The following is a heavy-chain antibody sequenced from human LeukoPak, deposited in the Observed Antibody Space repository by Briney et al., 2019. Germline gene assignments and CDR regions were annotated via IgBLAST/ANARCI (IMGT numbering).Heavy chain of an antibody. CDR1: GFIFSNSW. CDR3: AKNLHYDSHDF. J-gene: IGHJ4*02. D-gene: IGHD3-3*01. CDR2: MDQDGKEK. V-gene: IGHV3-7*01. Sequence: PGGSLRLSCAASGFIFSNSWISWFRQVPGKGLEWVANMDQDGKEKNYVASVKGRFTISRDNTKNSLFLQMNSLTAEDTAVYYCAKNLHYDSHDFWGRGALVTVSS.